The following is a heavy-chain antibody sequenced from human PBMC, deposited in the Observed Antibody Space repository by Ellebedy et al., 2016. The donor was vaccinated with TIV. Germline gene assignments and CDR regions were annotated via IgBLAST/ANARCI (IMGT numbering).Heavy chain of an antibody. Sequence: MPGGSLRLSCTVSGGSIRSDYWSWIRQPPGKGLEWIGYIYYSGRTNHSPSLKSRVTISVDTSKNQFSLKLSSVTAADTAVYYCARVRTSPLGVDVWGQGTTVTVSS. V-gene: IGHV4-59*01. CDR2: IYYSGRT. CDR1: GGSIRSDY. J-gene: IGHJ6*02. CDR3: ARVRTSPLGVDV.